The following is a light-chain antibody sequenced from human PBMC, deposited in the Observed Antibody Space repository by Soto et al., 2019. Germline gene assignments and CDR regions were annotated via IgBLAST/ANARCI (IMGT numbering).Light chain of an antibody. V-gene: IGLV2-14*01. CDR3: SSYTSSSPYV. Sequence: QSALTQSASVSGSPGQSITISCTGTSSDVGGYNYVSWYQQHPGKAPKLMIYDVSNRPSGVSNRFSGSKSGNTASLTISGLQVEDEADYYCSSYTSSSPYVFGTGTKVTVL. CDR1: SSDVGGYNY. CDR2: DVS. J-gene: IGLJ1*01.